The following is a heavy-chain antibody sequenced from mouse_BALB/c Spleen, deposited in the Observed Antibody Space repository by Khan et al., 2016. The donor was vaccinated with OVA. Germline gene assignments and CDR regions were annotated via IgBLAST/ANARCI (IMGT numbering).Heavy chain of an antibody. V-gene: IGHV2-6-1*01. Sequence: VELVESGPGLVAPSQSLSITCTISGFSLTNYGVHWVRLPPGKGLEWLVVIWSDGSTTYNSALKSRLSISKDKSKSQVFLKMNSLQTDDAAMYYCARQPYYHYYVMDYWGQGTSVTVSS. J-gene: IGHJ4*01. CDR2: IWSDGST. D-gene: IGHD2-10*01. CDR3: ARQPYYHYYVMDY. CDR1: GFSLTNYG.